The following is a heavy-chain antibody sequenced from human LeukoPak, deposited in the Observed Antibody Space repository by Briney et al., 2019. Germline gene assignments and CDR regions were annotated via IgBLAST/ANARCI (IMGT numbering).Heavy chain of an antibody. D-gene: IGHD1-26*01. J-gene: IGHJ4*02. CDR1: GFTFSSYG. CDR3: AISSSWELKRTFDY. V-gene: IGHV3-30*02. CDR2: IRYDGSNK. Sequence: GGSLRLSCAASGFTFSSYGMHWVRQAPGKGLEWVAFIRYDGSNKYYADSVKGRFTISRDNSENTLYLQMNSLRAEDTAVYYCAISSSWELKRTFDYWGQGTLVTVSS.